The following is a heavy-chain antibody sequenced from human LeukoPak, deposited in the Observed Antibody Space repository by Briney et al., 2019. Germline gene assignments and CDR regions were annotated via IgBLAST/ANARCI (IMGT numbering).Heavy chain of an antibody. Sequence: PGGSLRLSCAASGFTFSSYGMSWVRQAPGKGLEWVSAISGSGGSTYHADSVKGRFTISRDNSKSTLYLQMNSLRAEDTAVYYCAKAKSSGWYYFDYWGQGTLVTVSS. CDR1: GFTFSSYG. D-gene: IGHD6-19*01. CDR3: AKAKSSGWYYFDY. V-gene: IGHV3-23*01. CDR2: ISGSGGST. J-gene: IGHJ4*02.